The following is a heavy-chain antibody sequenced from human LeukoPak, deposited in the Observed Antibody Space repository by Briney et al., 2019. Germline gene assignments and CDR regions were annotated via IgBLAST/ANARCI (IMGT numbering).Heavy chain of an antibody. V-gene: IGHV3-7*03. CDR3: AITPYSSSSFDY. CDR2: IKQDGSEK. D-gene: IGHD6-6*01. CDR1: GFTFSSYR. J-gene: IGHJ4*02. Sequence: GGSLRLSCAASGFTFSSYRMNWVRQAPGKGLEWVANIKQDGSEKYYVDSVKGRFTISRDNAKNSLFLQMNSLRAEDTAVYYCAITPYSSSSFDYWGQGTLVTVSS.